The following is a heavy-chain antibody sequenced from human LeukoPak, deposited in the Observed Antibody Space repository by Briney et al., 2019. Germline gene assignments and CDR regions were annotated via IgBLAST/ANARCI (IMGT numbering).Heavy chain of an antibody. D-gene: IGHD1-1*01. CDR2: ISSSSYI. J-gene: IGHJ4*02. CDR3: ARLRTTGTFDY. Sequence: GGSLRLSCAASGFTFSSYGMHWVRQAPGKGLEWVSSISSSSYIYYADSVKGRFTISRDNAKNSLYLQMNSLRAEDTALYYCARLRTTGTFDYWGQGTLVTVSS. V-gene: IGHV3-21*01. CDR1: GFTFSSYG.